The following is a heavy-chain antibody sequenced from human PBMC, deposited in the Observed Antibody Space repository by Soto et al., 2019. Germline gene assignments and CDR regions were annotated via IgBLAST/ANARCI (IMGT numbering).Heavy chain of an antibody. CDR2: IIPIFGTA. CDR1: GGTFSSYA. CDR3: ARKGRIVGATYFDY. V-gene: IGHV1-69*13. J-gene: IGHJ4*02. D-gene: IGHD1-26*01. Sequence: ASVKVSCKASGGTFSSYAISWVRQAPGQGLEWMGGIIPIFGTANYAQKFQGRVTITADESTSTAYMELSSLRSEDTAVYYCARKGRIVGATYFDYWGQGTLVTVSS.